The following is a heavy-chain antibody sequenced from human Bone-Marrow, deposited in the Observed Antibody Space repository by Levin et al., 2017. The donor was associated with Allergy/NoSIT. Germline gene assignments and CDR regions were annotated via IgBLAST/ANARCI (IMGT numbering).Heavy chain of an antibody. J-gene: IGHJ6*02. V-gene: IGHV3-7*01. D-gene: IGHD3-10*01. Sequence: ETLSLTCVASGFTFSKYWMSWVRQAPGKGLEWVANINQDGSDKNYVDSVNGRFTISRDNAKNSLSLQMNNLRAEDTAVYFCARDVEVRGVTIRTYYYYGLDVWGQGTTVTVSS. CDR3: ARDVEVRGVTIRTYYYYGLDV. CDR1: GFTFSKYW. CDR2: INQDGSDK.